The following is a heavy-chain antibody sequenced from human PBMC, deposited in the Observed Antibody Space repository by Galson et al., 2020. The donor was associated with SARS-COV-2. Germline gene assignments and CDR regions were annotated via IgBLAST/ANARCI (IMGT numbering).Heavy chain of an antibody. D-gene: IGHD1-1*01. Sequence: KIGESLKISCAASGFPFTIYTLNWVRQTPGKGLEWVSSISSSSTYIYYADSLEGRFTVSRDNAQNSLYLQMNSLRAEDTAVYYCAREVATTRYMDVWGKGTTVTVS. J-gene: IGHJ6*03. CDR1: GFPFTIYT. CDR3: AREVATTRYMDV. V-gene: IGHV3-21*01. CDR2: ISSSSTYI.